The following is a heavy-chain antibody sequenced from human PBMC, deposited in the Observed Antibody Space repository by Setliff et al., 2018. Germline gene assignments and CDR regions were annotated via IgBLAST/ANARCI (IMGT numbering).Heavy chain of an antibody. Sequence: ASVKVSCKASGYPFVGYYIYWMRQTPGQGFEWMGWINPKSGGTKYAVKFQGRVTMTRDTSINTIYLELSSLTSDDTAIYYCAKQGDLAFDYWGQGTQVTVSS. J-gene: IGHJ4*02. CDR2: INPKSGGT. V-gene: IGHV1-2*02. D-gene: IGHD3-16*01. CDR3: AKQGDLAFDY. CDR1: GYPFVGYY.